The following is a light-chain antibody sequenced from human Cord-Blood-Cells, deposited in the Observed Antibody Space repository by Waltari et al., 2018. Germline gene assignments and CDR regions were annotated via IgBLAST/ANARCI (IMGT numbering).Light chain of an antibody. V-gene: IGLV2-8*01. Sequence: QSALTQPPSASGSPGQSVTISCPGTSSDVGGYNNVSWYQQPPGKAPKLMIYEVSKRPSGVPDRFSGSKSGNTASLTVSGLQAEDEADYYCSSYAGSNNWVFGGGTKLTVL. J-gene: IGLJ3*02. CDR1: SSDVGGYNN. CDR3: SSYAGSNNWV. CDR2: EVS.